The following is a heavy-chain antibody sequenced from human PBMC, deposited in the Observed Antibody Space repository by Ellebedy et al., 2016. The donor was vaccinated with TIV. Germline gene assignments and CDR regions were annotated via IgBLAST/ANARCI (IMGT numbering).Heavy chain of an antibody. CDR2: IYYSGST. CDR1: GRTMTIDY. Sequence: GSLRLXXAVSGRTMTIDYWRWIRQPPGKGLEWIGYIYYSGSTNYNPSLKSRVTISVDTSKNQFSLKLSSVTAADTAVYYCARDSDTAMVFDYWGQGSLVTVSS. CDR3: ARDSDTAMVFDY. V-gene: IGHV4-59*12. D-gene: IGHD5-18*01. J-gene: IGHJ4*02.